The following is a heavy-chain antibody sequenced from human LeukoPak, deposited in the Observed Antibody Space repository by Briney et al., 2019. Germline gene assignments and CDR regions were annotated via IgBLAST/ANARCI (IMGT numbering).Heavy chain of an antibody. CDR2: IYYGGST. CDR3: ARALGYCSGGSCTRGYNWFDP. D-gene: IGHD2-15*01. V-gene: IGHV4-39*01. Sequence: PSETLSLTCTVSGGSISSSDYYWGWIRQPPGKGLEWIGSIYYGGSTYYNPSLKSRVTISVDTSMDQFSLKLSFVTTADTAVYYCARALGYCSGGSCTRGYNWFDPWGQGTLVTVPS. CDR1: GGSISSSDYY. J-gene: IGHJ5*02.